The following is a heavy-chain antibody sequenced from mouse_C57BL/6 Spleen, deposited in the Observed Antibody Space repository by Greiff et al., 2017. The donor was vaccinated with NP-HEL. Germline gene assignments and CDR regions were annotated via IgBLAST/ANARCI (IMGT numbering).Heavy chain of an antibody. V-gene: IGHV1-69*01. J-gene: IGHJ3*01. CDR3: AIVNIGGTGFFAY. CDR1: GYTFTSYW. D-gene: IGHD2-14*01. CDR2: IDPSDSYP. Sequence: QVQLQQPGAELVMPGASVKLSCKASGYTFTSYWMHWVKQRPGQGLEWIGEIDPSDSYPNYNQKFKGKSTLTVDKSSSTAYMQLSSLTSEDSAVSYCAIVNIGGTGFFAYWGQGTLVTVSA.